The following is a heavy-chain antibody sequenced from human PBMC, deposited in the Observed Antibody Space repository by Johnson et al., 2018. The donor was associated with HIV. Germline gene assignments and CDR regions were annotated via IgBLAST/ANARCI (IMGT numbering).Heavy chain of an antibody. CDR2: IRFDETIK. Sequence: QVQLVESGGGVVQPGGSLRLSCAASGFTFNNYGMHWVRQSPGKGLEWVAFIRFDETIKYYGDSVKGRFTISRDNSKNTLYLQMNSLRVEDTALYYCAKDMGYSSFGFGFDLWGQGTMVTVSS. J-gene: IGHJ3*01. CDR1: GFTFNNYG. V-gene: IGHV3-30*02. D-gene: IGHD6-13*01. CDR3: AKDMGYSSFGFGFDL.